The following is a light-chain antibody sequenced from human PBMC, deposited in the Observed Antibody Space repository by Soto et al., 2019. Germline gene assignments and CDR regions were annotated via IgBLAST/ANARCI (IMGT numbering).Light chain of an antibody. CDR2: EVT. J-gene: IGLJ1*01. V-gene: IGLV2-14*01. Sequence: QSALTQPASVSGSPGQSIAISCTGSSSDVGIYNYVSWYQQHPGKVPKLIIYEVTNRPSGVSNRFSGSKSGNTASLTISGLQAEDEADYYCSSYTTSTAPVVRTGTKVTVL. CDR1: SSDVGIYNY. CDR3: SSYTTSTAPV.